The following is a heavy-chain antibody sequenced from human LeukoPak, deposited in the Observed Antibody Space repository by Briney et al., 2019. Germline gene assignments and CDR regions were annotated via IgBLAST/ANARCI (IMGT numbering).Heavy chain of an antibody. CDR3: ASGIAADGGLD. Sequence: PSETLSLTCAVYGGSFSGYYWSWVRQAPGKGLEWVSAISGSGGSTYYADSVKGRFTISRDNSKSTLYLQMNSLRAEDTAVYYCASGIAADGGLDWGQGTLVTVSS. V-gene: IGHV3-23*01. CDR1: GGSFSGYY. CDR2: ISGSGGST. D-gene: IGHD6-13*01. J-gene: IGHJ4*02.